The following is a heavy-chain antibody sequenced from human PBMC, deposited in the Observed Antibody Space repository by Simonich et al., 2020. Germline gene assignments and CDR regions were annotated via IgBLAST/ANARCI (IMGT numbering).Heavy chain of an antibody. V-gene: IGHV3-21*01. J-gene: IGHJ6*02. D-gene: IGHD6-19*01. CDR2: ISSRSSSI. CDR1: GFTFSSDS. CDR3: ARWIAVAGTGAYGMDV. Sequence: EVQLVESGGGLVKPGGSLRLSCAASGFTFSSDSMNGVRQAPGEGLEWVSSISSRSSSIYYADSVKGRFTISIDNAKNSLCLQMDSLRAEDTAVYYCARWIAVAGTGAYGMDVWGQGTTVTVSS.